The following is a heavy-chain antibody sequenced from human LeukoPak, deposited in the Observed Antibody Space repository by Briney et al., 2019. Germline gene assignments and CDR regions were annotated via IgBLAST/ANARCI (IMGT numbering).Heavy chain of an antibody. J-gene: IGHJ3*01. V-gene: IGHV3-33*01. CDR3: ARSQRGARKGNDAFDV. CDR1: EFTFSSYG. D-gene: IGHD3-16*01. CDR2: IWYDGINQ. Sequence: PGGSLRLSCVSSEFTFSSYGMHWVRQGPGKGREWGAVIWYDGINQYYVDSVKGRFTISRDNSKNTLYLQMNSLRVEDTAVYYCARSQRGARKGNDAFDVWGQGTLVTVSS.